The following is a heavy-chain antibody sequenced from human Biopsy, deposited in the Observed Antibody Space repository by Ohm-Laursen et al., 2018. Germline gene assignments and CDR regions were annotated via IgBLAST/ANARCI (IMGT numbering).Heavy chain of an antibody. CDR1: GDSITRSY. CDR2: ISHTGYT. CDR3: ARGSNEYGGLYFPH. J-gene: IGHJ1*01. Sequence: GTLSLTCTLSGDSITRSYWGWIGQSPGKGLEWIGHISHTGYTSYKSSLKSRVTISLDTSRKHFSLRLTSLAAADTAVYYCARGSNEYGGLYFPHWGQGTLVTVSS. V-gene: IGHV4-59*08. D-gene: IGHD4-23*01.